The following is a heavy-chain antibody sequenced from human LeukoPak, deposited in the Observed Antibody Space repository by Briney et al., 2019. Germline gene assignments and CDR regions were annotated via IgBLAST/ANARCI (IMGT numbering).Heavy chain of an antibody. CDR2: ISSTSSII. J-gene: IGHJ3*02. D-gene: IGHD3-3*02. CDR3: ASGATIFGAVVDSFDI. V-gene: IGHV3-48*01. Sequence: GGSLRLSCAASGFTFSSYSMNWVRQAPGKGPEWVSYISSTSSIIKYADSVKGRFTISRDNAKNSLYLQMNSLGVEDTAVYYCASGATIFGAVVDSFDIWGQGTLVTVSS. CDR1: GFTFSSYS.